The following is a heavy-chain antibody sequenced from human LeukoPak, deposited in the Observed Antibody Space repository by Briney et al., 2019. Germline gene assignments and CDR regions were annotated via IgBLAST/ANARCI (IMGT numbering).Heavy chain of an antibody. Sequence: GGSLRLSCTASGITFSFYGMNWVRQAPGKGLEWVSVISGSGASTYYADSVKGRFTISRDNSKNTLYLQMNSLRAEDTAVYYCATTTVDYWGQGTLVTVSS. CDR1: GITFSFYG. CDR3: ATTTVDY. V-gene: IGHV3-23*01. CDR2: ISGSGAST. D-gene: IGHD4-17*01. J-gene: IGHJ4*02.